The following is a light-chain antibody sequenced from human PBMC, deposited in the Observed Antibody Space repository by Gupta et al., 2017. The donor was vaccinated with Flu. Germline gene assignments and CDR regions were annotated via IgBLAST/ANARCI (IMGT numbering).Light chain of an antibody. V-gene: IGKV1-16*01. J-gene: IGKJ2*01. Sequence: GDRVTITCRASQGISKDLAWFRQKPGRAPESLIYDAAQLQTGVPSRFSGGGSGTDFTLTINSLQTEDFATYYCQQYQTYPYTFGEGTKLEI. CDR2: DAA. CDR3: QQYQTYPYT. CDR1: QGISKD.